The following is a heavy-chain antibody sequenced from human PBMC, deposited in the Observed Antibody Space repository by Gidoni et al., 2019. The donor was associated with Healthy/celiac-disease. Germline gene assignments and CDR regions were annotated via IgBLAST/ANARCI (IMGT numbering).Heavy chain of an antibody. CDR1: GFTFRSYA. CDR2: ISYDGSNK. CDR3: ARDIGDTAMVPFDY. Sequence: QVQLVESGGGVVQPGRSLRLSCAASGFTFRSYAMHWVRQAPGKGLEWVAVISYDGSNKYYADSVKGRFTISRDNSKNTLYLQMNSLRAEDTAVYYCARDIGDTAMVPFDYWGQGTLVTVSS. J-gene: IGHJ4*02. D-gene: IGHD5-18*01. V-gene: IGHV3-30*01.